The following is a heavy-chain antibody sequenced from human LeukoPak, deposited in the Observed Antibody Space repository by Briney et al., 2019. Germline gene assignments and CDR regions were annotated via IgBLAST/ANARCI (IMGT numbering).Heavy chain of an antibody. J-gene: IGHJ6*02. CDR1: GFTFSRYA. CDR3: ARGSYCSGGSCYDYSYYGMDV. Sequence: GGSLRLSCAASGFTFSRYAMSWVRQAPGKGLDWVSAITSTGGSTYYADSVKGRFTISRDNSNNTLFLQTNSLRAEDTAVYYCARGSYCSGGSCYDYSYYGMDVWGQGTTVTVSS. CDR2: ITSTGGST. V-gene: IGHV3-23*01. D-gene: IGHD2-15*01.